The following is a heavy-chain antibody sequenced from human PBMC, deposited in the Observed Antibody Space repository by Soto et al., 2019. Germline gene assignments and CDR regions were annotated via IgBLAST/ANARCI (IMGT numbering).Heavy chain of an antibody. V-gene: IGHV4-59*01. Sequence: QVQLQESGPGLVKPSETLSLTCTVSGASISSYYWSWIRQPPGKGLEWVGFIFNSGSTNCNPSLQSRVTFSVDTSKNQFSLKLTSVTAADTAVYYCARDQNGSPHFDYWGQGILITVSS. CDR3: ARDQNGSPHFDY. D-gene: IGHD1-26*01. J-gene: IGHJ4*02. CDR1: GASISSYY. CDR2: IFNSGST.